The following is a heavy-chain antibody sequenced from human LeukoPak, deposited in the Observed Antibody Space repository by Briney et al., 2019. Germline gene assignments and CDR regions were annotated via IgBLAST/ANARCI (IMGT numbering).Heavy chain of an antibody. J-gene: IGHJ6*03. CDR1: GFTFGGY. Sequence: GGSLRLSCAASGFTFGGYMHWVRQAPGKGLQWVSTINGDGEFTVYAASVKGRFTISRDNSKNTVNLQMSSLRAEDTALYHCVKRGDQRYMDVWGRGTTVIVSS. CDR2: INGDGEFT. CDR3: VKRGDQRYMDV. V-gene: IGHV3-23*01. D-gene: IGHD2-2*01.